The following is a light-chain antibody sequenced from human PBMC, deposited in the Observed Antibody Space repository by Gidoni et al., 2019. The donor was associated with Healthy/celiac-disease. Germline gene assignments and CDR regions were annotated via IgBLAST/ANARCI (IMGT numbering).Light chain of an antibody. V-gene: IGLV2-14*01. CDR3: SSYTSSSTLVV. CDR2: EVS. CDR1: SSDVGGSND. J-gene: IGLJ2*01. Sequence: QSALTQPASVSGSPGQSITISCTGTSSDVGGSNDVSWYQQHPGKAPKLMIYEVSNRPSWVSNRFSGSKSGNTASLTISGLQAEDEADYYCSSYTSSSTLVVFGGGTKLTVL.